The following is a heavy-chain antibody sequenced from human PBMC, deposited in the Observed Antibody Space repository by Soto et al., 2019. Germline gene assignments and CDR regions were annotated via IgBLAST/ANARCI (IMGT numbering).Heavy chain of an antibody. D-gene: IGHD3-22*01. V-gene: IGHV3-23*01. CDR1: GFTFSSYA. Sequence: EVQLLESGGGLVQPGGSLRLSCAASGFTFSSYAMSWVRQAPGKGLEWVSAISGSGGSTYYADSVKGRFTISRDNSKNSLDRKMNSLRAGDRPIYYCEKGGLYSYDRGGYQDYGGQGPLVPVPS. CDR3: EKGGLYSYDRGGYQDY. J-gene: IGHJ4*02. CDR2: ISGSGGST.